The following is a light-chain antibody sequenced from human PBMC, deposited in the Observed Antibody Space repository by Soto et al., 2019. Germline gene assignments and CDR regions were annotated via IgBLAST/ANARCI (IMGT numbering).Light chain of an antibody. Sequence: QSVLTQPASVSGSPGQSITISCTGTSSDIGDYDYVSWYQHLPGKAPKLLIFDVTHRPSGVPDRFSGSKSGTSASLAISGLQSDDEADYYCAAWDDSLNGYVFATGTKVTVL. CDR3: AAWDDSLNGYV. J-gene: IGLJ1*01. V-gene: IGLV2-14*01. CDR2: DVT. CDR1: SSDIGDYDY.